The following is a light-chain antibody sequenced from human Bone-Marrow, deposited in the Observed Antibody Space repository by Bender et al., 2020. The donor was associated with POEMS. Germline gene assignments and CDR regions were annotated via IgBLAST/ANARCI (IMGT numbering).Light chain of an antibody. CDR2: DGG. Sequence: SYVLTQAPSVSVAPGQTARIVCGGDNIGHKVVHRYQQKAGQAPVMVIYDGGDRPSGIPERFSGSNSGNTATLTISRVQGGDEADYFCQVWDTISDQCVFGGGTKLTVL. CDR1: NIGHKV. J-gene: IGLJ3*02. CDR3: QVWDTISDQCV. V-gene: IGLV3-21*02.